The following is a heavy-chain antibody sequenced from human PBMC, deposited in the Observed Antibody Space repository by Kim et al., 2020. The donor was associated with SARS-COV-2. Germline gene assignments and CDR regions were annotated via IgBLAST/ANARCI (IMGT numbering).Heavy chain of an antibody. J-gene: IGHJ6*02. CDR3: ARDGGYTIPRLDSYGMDV. CDR2: IYYSGST. CDR1: GGSISSGGYY. V-gene: IGHV4-31*03. D-gene: IGHD6-13*01. Sequence: SETLSLTCTVSGGSISSGGYYWSWIRQHPGKDLEWIGYIYYSGSTYYNPSLKSRATISVDTSKNQFSLKLSSVTAADTAVYYCARDGGYTIPRLDSYGMDVGGQATTVTVSS.